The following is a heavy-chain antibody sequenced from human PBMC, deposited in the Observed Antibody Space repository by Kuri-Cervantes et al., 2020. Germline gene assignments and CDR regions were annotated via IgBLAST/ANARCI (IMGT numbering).Heavy chain of an antibody. Sequence: SQTLSLTCAVYGGSFSGYYWSWIRQSPGKGPEWIGEINYSGSTNYNSSLKSRLTISVDTSKNQFSLKLRSVTAADTAVYYCARVPRYLRYFDWYSINYFDYWGQGTLVTVSS. D-gene: IGHD3-9*01. CDR2: INYSGST. CDR3: ARVPRYLRYFDWYSINYFDY. CDR1: GGSFSGYY. J-gene: IGHJ4*02. V-gene: IGHV4-34*01.